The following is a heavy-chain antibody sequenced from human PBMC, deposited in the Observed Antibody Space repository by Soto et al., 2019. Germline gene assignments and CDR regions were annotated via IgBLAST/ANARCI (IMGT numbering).Heavy chain of an antibody. J-gene: IGHJ4*02. Sequence: QVQLQESGPGLAEPSGTLTLTCAVSGASIGTNNWWSWVRQPPGKGLEWIGEAYHSGTTNCNPARKSRVTISIDHSQDQFSLRLTSMTGAETAVYYCAVPGDGDFDYWSQGTLVTVSS. V-gene: IGHV4-4*02. CDR3: AVPGDGDFDY. CDR2: AYHSGTT. CDR1: GASIGTNNW.